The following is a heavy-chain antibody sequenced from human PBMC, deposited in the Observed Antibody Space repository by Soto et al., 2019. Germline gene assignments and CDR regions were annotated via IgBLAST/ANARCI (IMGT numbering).Heavy chain of an antibody. D-gene: IGHD4-4*01. Sequence: PGGSLRLSCAASGFTFSSYGMHWVSQAPGKGLEWVAVISYDGSNKYYADSVKGRFTISRDNSKNTLYLQMNSLRAEDTAVYYCAKASSVTTGVDYWGQGTLVTVSS. CDR1: GFTFSSYG. V-gene: IGHV3-30*18. J-gene: IGHJ4*02. CDR2: ISYDGSNK. CDR3: AKASSVTTGVDY.